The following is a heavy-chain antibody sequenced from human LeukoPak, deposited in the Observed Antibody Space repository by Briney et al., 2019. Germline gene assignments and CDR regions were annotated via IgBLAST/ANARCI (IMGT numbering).Heavy chain of an antibody. V-gene: IGHV3-21*01. CDR2: ISTSSSYI. D-gene: IGHD4-17*01. Sequence: GGSLRLSCTASGFTFSSYSMNWVRQAPGKGLEWVSSISTSSSYIYYADSVKGRFTISRDNARNSLYLQMNTLRAEDTAVYSCARDYGDYSLAFDYWGQGTLVTVSS. CDR1: GFTFSSYS. J-gene: IGHJ4*02. CDR3: ARDYGDYSLAFDY.